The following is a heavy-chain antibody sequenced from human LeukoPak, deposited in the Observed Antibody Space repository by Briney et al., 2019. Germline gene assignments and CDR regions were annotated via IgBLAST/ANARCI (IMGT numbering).Heavy chain of an antibody. J-gene: IGHJ4*02. D-gene: IGHD3-3*01. CDR1: GGSIGSYY. CDR3: ARGVPEYYDFWSGYFYYFDY. CDR2: IYYSGCT. V-gene: IGHV4-59*01. Sequence: SETLSLTCTVSGGSIGSYYWSWIRQPPGKGLEWIGYIYYSGCTNYNPSLKSRVTISVDTSKNQFSLKLTSVTAADTAVYYCARGVPEYYDFWSGYFYYFDYWGQGTLVTVSS.